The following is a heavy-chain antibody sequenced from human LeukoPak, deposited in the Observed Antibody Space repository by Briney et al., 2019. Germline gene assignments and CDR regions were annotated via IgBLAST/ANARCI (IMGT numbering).Heavy chain of an antibody. Sequence: PGGSLRLSCAASGFTVSLNFMNWVRQAPGTGLEWVSIIHPDGVTHYSDSVKGRFTISRDNSNNIIYLQMNGLRAEDTAVYSCAGGRGYIIDYWGQGTLVTVSS. J-gene: IGHJ4*02. D-gene: IGHD5-18*01. CDR1: GFTVSLNF. CDR2: IHPDGVT. CDR3: AGGRGYIIDY. V-gene: IGHV3-53*01.